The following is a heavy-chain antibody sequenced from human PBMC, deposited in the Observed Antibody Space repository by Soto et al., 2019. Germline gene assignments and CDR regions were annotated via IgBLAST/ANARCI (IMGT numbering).Heavy chain of an antibody. CDR2: ISGSGGST. CDR3: AKSHEFGVVILYYFDY. CDR1: GFTFSSYA. V-gene: IGHV3-23*01. J-gene: IGHJ4*02. Sequence: PGGSLRLSCAASGFTFSSYAMSWVHQAPGKGLEWVSAISGSGGSTYYADSVKGRFTISRDNSKNTLYLQMNRLRAEDTAVYYCAKSHEFGVVILYYFDYWGQGTLVTVSS. D-gene: IGHD3-3*01.